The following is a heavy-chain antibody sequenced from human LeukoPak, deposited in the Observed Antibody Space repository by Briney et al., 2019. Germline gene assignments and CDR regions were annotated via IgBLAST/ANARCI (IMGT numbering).Heavy chain of an antibody. CDR2: IYYSGST. CDR1: GGSISSSSYY. V-gene: IGHV4-39*01. Sequence: PSQTLSLTCTVSGGSISSSSYYWGWIRQPPGKGLEWIGSIYYSGSTYYNPSLKSRVTISVDTSKNQFSLKLSSVTAADTAVYYCARRYYDSSGYYYGRYFDYWGQGTLVTVSS. J-gene: IGHJ4*02. CDR3: ARRYYDSSGYYYGRYFDY. D-gene: IGHD3-22*01.